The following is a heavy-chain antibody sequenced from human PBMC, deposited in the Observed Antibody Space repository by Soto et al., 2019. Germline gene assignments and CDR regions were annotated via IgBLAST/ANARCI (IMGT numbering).Heavy chain of an antibody. D-gene: IGHD3-10*01. CDR1: GGSIISGDYY. V-gene: IGHV4-30-4*01. Sequence: KSSETLSLTCTVSGGSIISGDYYWSWIRQPPGKGLEWIGYIYYSGSTYYNPSLKSRVTISVDTSKNQFSLKLSSVTAADTAVYYCARGGSGAFDIWGQGTMVTVSS. CDR3: ARGGSGAFDI. CDR2: IYYSGST. J-gene: IGHJ3*02.